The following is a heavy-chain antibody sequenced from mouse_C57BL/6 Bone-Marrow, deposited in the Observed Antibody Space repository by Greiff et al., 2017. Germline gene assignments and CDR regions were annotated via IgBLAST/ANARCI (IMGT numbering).Heavy chain of an antibody. CDR2: IDPENGDT. CDR1: GFNIKDDY. V-gene: IGHV14-4*01. D-gene: IGHD2-2*01. Sequence: EVQLQQSGAELVRPGASVKLSCTASGFNIKDDYMLWVKQRPEQGLEWIGWIDPENGDTEYASKFQGKATITADTSSTTAYLQLSSLTSEDTAVYYCTTFGYEDYWGQGTTLTVSS. CDR3: TTFGYEDY. J-gene: IGHJ2*01.